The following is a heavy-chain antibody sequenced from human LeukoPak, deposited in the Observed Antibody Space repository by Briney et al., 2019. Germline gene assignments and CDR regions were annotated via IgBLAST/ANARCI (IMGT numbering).Heavy chain of an antibody. D-gene: IGHD2-2*01. V-gene: IGHV1-8*01. CDR3: TRDAGGYCSSSSCFGYYYGMDV. CDR1: GYTFTSYD. CDR2: MNPNSGNT. J-gene: IGHJ6*02. Sequence: ASVKVSCKASGYTFTSYDINWVRQATGQGLEWMGWMNPNSGNTGYAQKLQGRVTITRNTSISTAYMELSSLGSDDTAVYYCTRDAGGYCSSSSCFGYYYGMDVWGQGTTVTVSS.